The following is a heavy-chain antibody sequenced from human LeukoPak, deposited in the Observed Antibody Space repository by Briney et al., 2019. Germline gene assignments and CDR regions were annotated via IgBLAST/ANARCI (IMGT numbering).Heavy chain of an antibody. V-gene: IGHV3-30-3*01. CDR2: ISYDGSNK. CDR3: ARTDIVVVVAASPFDY. D-gene: IGHD2-15*01. CDR1: GFTFSSYA. J-gene: IGHJ4*02. Sequence: PGGSLRLSFAASGFTFSSYAMHWVRQAPGKGLEWVAVISYDGSNKYYADSVKGRFTISRDNSKNTLYLQMNSLRAEDTAVYYCARTDIVVVVAASPFDYWGQGTLVTVSS.